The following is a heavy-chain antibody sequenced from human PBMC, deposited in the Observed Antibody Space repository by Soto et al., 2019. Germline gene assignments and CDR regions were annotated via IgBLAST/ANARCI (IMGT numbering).Heavy chain of an antibody. CDR1: GGTFSTYT. V-gene: IGHV1-69*02. Sequence: QVHLVQSGAEVKKPGSSVKVSCKAAGGTFSTYTLIWVRQAPGQGLEWMGRIIPMLTVTNSAQKFQGRVTLTVDKSTSTAFMELSSLRSDDTALYYCSIGSWSAETFDVWGQGTMVTVSS. CDR3: SIGSWSAETFDV. J-gene: IGHJ3*01. D-gene: IGHD2-2*01. CDR2: IIPMLTVT.